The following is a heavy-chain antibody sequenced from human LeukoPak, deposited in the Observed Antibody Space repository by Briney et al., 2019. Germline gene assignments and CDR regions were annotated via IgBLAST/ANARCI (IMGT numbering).Heavy chain of an antibody. CDR2: ISYYGSNK. D-gene: IGHD4-23*01. CDR3: ARDRGYSTFDY. Sequence: GGSLRLSCAASGFTFSSYAMHWVRQAPGKGLEWVAVISYYGSNKYYADSVKGRFTISRDNSKNTLYLQMNSLRAEDTAVYYCARDRGYSTFDYWGQGTLVTVS. V-gene: IGHV3-30*04. J-gene: IGHJ4*02. CDR1: GFTFSSYA.